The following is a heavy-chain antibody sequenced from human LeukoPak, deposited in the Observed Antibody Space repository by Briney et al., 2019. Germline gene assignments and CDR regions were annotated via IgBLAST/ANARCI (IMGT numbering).Heavy chain of an antibody. CDR1: GGSISSGGYY. D-gene: IGHD4-23*01. CDR2: IYHSGST. J-gene: IGHJ4*02. CDR3: AGRGARWELYYFDY. Sequence: SETLSLTCTVSGGSISSGGYYWSWIRQPPGKGLEWIGYIYHSGSTYYNPSLKSRVTISVDRSKNQFSLKLSSVTAADTAVYYCAGRGARWELYYFDYWGQGTLVTVSS. V-gene: IGHV4-30-2*01.